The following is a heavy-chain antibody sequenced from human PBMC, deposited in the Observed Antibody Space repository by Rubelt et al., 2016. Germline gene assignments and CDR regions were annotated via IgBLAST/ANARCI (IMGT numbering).Heavy chain of an antibody. Sequence: QVQVQESGPGLVKPSETLSLTCTVSGGSISSYYWSWIRQPPGKGLEWIGYIYYSGSTNYNPSLKSRVTISVDTSENQVSLKLSSVTAADTGVYYCAEGGGRWDYFDYWGQGTLVTVSS. CDR2: IYYSGST. D-gene: IGHD2-15*01. CDR1: GGSISSYY. CDR3: AEGGGRWDYFDY. J-gene: IGHJ4*02. V-gene: IGHV4-59*01.